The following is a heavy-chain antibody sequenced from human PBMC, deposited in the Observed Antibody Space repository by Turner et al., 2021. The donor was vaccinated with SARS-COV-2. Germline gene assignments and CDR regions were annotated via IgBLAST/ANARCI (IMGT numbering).Heavy chain of an antibody. J-gene: IGHJ4*02. CDR1: GFTFGSYA. CDR2: ISYDGSNK. CDR3: ARDKTGGYYGPLDY. V-gene: IGHV3-30-3*01. Sequence: QVQLVESGGGVVQPGRSLRFSGAASGFTFGSYAMNWVRQAPGKGLEWVAVISYDGSNKYYADSVKGRLTISRDNSKNTLYLQMNSLRAEDTAVYYCARDKTGGYYGPLDYWGQGTLVTVSS. D-gene: IGHD3-22*01.